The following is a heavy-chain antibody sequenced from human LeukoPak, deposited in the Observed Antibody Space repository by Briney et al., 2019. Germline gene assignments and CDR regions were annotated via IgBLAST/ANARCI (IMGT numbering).Heavy chain of an antibody. Sequence: GGSLRLSCAASGFTFSSYDLSWVRQAPGKGLECVSSIRRGVGSTYYADSVKGRFTISRDNSKNTLYLQMNNLRADDTAVYYCAKKGQADDNGKPDWGQGTLVTVSS. CDR2: IRRGVGST. J-gene: IGHJ4*02. D-gene: IGHD1-1*01. CDR1: GFTFSSYD. V-gene: IGHV3-23*01. CDR3: AKKGQADDNGKPD.